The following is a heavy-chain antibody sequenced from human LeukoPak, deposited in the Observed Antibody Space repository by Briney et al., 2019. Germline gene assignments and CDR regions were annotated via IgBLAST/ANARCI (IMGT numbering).Heavy chain of an antibody. D-gene: IGHD6-13*01. Sequence: GGSLRLSCAASGFTFSSYEMNWVRQAPGRGLEWVSYISSSGSTIYYADSVKGRFTISRDNAKNSLYLQMNSLRAEDTAVYYCAREFGSSWYIYYYYYMDVWGKGTTVTVSS. CDR3: AREFGSSWYIYYYYYMDV. J-gene: IGHJ6*03. V-gene: IGHV3-48*03. CDR1: GFTFSSYE. CDR2: ISSSGSTI.